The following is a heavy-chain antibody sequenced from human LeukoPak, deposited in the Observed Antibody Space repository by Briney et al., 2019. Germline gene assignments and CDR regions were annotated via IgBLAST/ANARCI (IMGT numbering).Heavy chain of an antibody. V-gene: IGHV3-48*04. CDR1: GFTFSSYS. CDR3: AELGITMIGGV. J-gene: IGHJ6*04. D-gene: IGHD3-10*02. CDR2: ISSSGSTI. Sequence: GGSLRLSCAASGFTFSSYSMNWVRQAPGKGLEWASYISSSGSTIYYADSVEGRFTISRDIAKNSLYLQMNSLRAEDTAVYYCAELGITMIGGVWGKGTTVTISS.